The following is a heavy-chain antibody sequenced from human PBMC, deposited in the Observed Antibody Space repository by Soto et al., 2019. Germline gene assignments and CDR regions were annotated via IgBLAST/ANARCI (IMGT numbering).Heavy chain of an antibody. V-gene: IGHV1-69*13. CDR1: GGTFSSYA. CDR3: ASTEGLCGGDCYSYFDY. Sequence: SVKVSCKASGGTFSSYAISWVRQAPGQGLEWMGGIIPIFGTANYAQKFQVRVTITADESTSTAYMELSSLRSEDTAVYYRASTEGLCGGDCYSYFDYWGQGTLVTVSS. D-gene: IGHD2-21*02. CDR2: IIPIFGTA. J-gene: IGHJ4*02.